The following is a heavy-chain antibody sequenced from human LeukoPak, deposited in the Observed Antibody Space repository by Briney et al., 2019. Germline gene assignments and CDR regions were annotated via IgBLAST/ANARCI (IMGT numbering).Heavy chain of an antibody. CDR3: ARDIAAAGFDP. CDR1: GGSISSYY. CDR2: IYYSGST. Sequence: PSETLSLTCTVSGGSISSYYWSWIRQPPGKGLEWIGYIYYSGSTNYDPSLKSRVTISVDTSKNQFSLKLSSVTVADTAVYYCARDIAAAGFDPWGQGTLVTVSS. V-gene: IGHV4-59*01. D-gene: IGHD6-13*01. J-gene: IGHJ5*02.